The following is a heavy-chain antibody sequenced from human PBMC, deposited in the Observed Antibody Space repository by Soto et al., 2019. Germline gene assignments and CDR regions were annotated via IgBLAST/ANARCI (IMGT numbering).Heavy chain of an antibody. CDR2: ISGSGGST. J-gene: IGHJ4*02. CDR3: ATLPVDTAMVTADY. CDR1: GFTFSSYA. V-gene: IGHV3-23*01. D-gene: IGHD5-18*01. Sequence: GGSLRLSCAASGFTFSSYAMSWVRRAPGKGLEWVSAISGSGGSTYYADSVKGRFTISRDNSKNTLYLQMNSLRAEDTAVYYCATLPVDTAMVTADYWGQGTLVTVSS.